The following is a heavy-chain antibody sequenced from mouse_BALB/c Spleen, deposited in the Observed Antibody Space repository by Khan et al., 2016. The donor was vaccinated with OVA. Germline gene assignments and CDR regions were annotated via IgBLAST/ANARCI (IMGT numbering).Heavy chain of an antibody. V-gene: IGHV1-4*01. CDR1: GYTFTGYS. CDR2: ISPSNAYT. Sequence: QVQLQQSGAELARPGASVKMSCKASGYTFTGYSMHWIKQRPGQGLEWIGYISPSNAYTNYNQKFKDKATLTADKSSSTAYMQLSSLTSEDSAVXYCAKYFHCYGSGGALDYWGQGTSVTVSS. CDR3: AKYFHCYGSGGALDY. D-gene: IGHD1-1*01. J-gene: IGHJ4*01.